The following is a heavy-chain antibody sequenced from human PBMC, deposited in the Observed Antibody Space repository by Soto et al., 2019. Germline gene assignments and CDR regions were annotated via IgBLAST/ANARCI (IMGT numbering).Heavy chain of an antibody. CDR2: IVPIFGTS. Sequence: QVQLVQSGAEVKKPGSSVKVSCKASGGTFSSHAINWVQQAPGQGLEWMGGIVPIFGTSNYAQKFQARVTITADKSTSTAYMEISRLTFEDTALYYCARVRGDGYNAGSVYWGQGTLVTVSS. V-gene: IGHV1-69*06. D-gene: IGHD3-10*01. CDR3: ARVRGDGYNAGSVY. CDR1: GGTFSSHA. J-gene: IGHJ4*02.